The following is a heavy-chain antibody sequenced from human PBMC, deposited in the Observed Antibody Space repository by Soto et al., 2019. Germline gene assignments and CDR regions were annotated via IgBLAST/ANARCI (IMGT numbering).Heavy chain of an antibody. CDR2: IIAYNGKK. CDR3: ARDNDPGRRVDY. J-gene: IGHJ4*02. Sequence: QVHLVQSGVEVKKPGASVQVSCKASGYSFTAYGFNWVRQAPGQGLEWMGYIIAYNGKKYYAQKFRGRVTLTTDTSTSTAYMELMSLRSADTAVYYCARDNDPGRRVDYWGQGTLVTVSS. CDR1: GYSFTAYG. V-gene: IGHV1-18*04. D-gene: IGHD6-6*01.